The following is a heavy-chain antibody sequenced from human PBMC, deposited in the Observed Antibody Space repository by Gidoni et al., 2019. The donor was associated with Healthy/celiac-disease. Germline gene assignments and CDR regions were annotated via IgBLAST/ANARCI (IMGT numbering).Heavy chain of an antibody. CDR3: ARSNSYRYCSSTSCYGKGSSGWFDP. Sequence: QVQLQQWGAGLLKPSETLSLTCAVHGGSFSGYSWSWIRQPPGKGLEWIGEINHSGSTNYNPSLKSRVTISVDTSKNQFSLKLSSVTAADTAVYYCARSNSYRYCSSTSCYGKGSSGWFDPWGQGTLVTVSS. J-gene: IGHJ5*02. D-gene: IGHD2-2*01. CDR1: GGSFSGYS. CDR2: INHSGST. V-gene: IGHV4-34*01.